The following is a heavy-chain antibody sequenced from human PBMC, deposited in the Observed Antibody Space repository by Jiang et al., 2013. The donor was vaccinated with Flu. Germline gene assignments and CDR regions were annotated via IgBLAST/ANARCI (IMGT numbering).Heavy chain of an antibody. Sequence: VQLLESGGGVVQPGGSLRLPCAASGFTFSSYSMHWVRQTPGKGLEWVTFIRSDGNKKYYADSVKGRFTVSRDNFKNTLYLRMSSLTTEDTAVYFCARGTVTNTNWFDPWGQGTLVTVSS. CDR3: ARGTVTNTNWFDP. V-gene: IGHV3-30*02. CDR2: IRSDGNKK. J-gene: IGHJ5*02. D-gene: IGHD4-17*01. CDR1: GFTFSSYS.